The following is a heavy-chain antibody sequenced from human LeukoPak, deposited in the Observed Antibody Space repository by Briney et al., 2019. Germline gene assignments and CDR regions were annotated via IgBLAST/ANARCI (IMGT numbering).Heavy chain of an antibody. CDR3: ARGGYCTNGVCYRHAFDI. V-gene: IGHV3-11*04. D-gene: IGHD2-8*01. CDR1: GFTFSDYY. J-gene: IGHJ3*02. Sequence: GGSLRLSCAASGFTFSDYYMSWIRQAPGKGLEWVSYISSSGSTIHYADSVKGRFTISRDNAKNSLYLQMNSLRAEDTAVYYCARGGYCTNGVCYRHAFDIWGQGTMVTVSS. CDR2: ISSSGSTI.